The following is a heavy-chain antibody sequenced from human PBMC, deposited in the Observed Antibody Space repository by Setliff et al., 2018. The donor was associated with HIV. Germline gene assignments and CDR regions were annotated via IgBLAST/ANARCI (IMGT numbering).Heavy chain of an antibody. CDR1: GYSFARYG. V-gene: IGHV1-2*02. CDR2: INPKSGGT. D-gene: IGHD3-3*01. CDR3: ARSFWTTEVIPLGY. Sequence: ASVKVSCKASGYSFARYGLSWVRQAPGQGLEWMGWINPKSGGTNYAQKFQGRVTMTCDTSISTAYMEVSRLRSDDTAVYYCARSFWTTEVIPLGYWGQGTLVTVSS. J-gene: IGHJ4*02.